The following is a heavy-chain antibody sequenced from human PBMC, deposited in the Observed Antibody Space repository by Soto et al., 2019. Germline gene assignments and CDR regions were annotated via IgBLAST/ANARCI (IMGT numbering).Heavy chain of an antibody. CDR2: IYYNGAT. J-gene: IGHJ1*01. CDR3: ARNGRLVSSWYNPEFQH. CDR1: GASINSEGYY. D-gene: IGHD6-13*01. Sequence: SETLSLTCTVSGASINSEGYYWTWIRQYPGRGLEWLGYIYYNGATNYSPSLKSRLAISRDTSQNQFSLRLTSVTAADTAVYFCARNGRLVSSWYNPEFQHWGQGTLVTVSS. V-gene: IGHV4-31*03.